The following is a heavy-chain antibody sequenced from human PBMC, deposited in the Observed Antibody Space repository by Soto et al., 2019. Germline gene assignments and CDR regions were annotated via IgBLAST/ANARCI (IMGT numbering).Heavy chain of an antibody. Sequence: SETLSLTCTVSGGSISIYYWSWIRHPPGKGLEWIGYIYYSGSTNYNPSLKSRVTISVDTSKNQFSLKLSSVTAADTAVYYCARSATDDFWSGYYIGWFDPWGQGTLVTVSS. CDR2: IYYSGST. V-gene: IGHV4-59*01. CDR3: ARSATDDFWSGYYIGWFDP. D-gene: IGHD3-3*01. CDR1: GGSISIYY. J-gene: IGHJ5*02.